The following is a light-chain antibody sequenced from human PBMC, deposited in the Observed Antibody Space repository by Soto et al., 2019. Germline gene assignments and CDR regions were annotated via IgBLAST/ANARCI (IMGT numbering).Light chain of an antibody. V-gene: IGKV1-39*01. CDR1: QTVSSY. Sequence: DIQMTQSPSSLSASVGDRVTITCRASQTVSSYLNWYQQKPGKAPKLLIYASSTLQSGVPSRFSGIGSGTDFTLTISSLQPEDCATYYCQQSYTAPRTFGQGTKVEIK. CDR3: QQSYTAPRT. J-gene: IGKJ1*01. CDR2: ASS.